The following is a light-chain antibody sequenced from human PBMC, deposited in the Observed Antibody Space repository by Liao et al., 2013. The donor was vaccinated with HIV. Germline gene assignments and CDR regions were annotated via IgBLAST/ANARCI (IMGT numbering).Light chain of an antibody. J-gene: IGLJ3*02. CDR2: YDT. V-gene: IGLV3-21*04. CDR3: QVWDSSSDHWL. Sequence: SYVLTQTPSVSVAPGKTARITCGGNNVASNSVHWYQQKPGQAPVLVIYYDTDWPSGIPERFSGSNSGNTATLTISRVEAGDEADYYCQVWDSSSDHWLFGGGTKLTVL. CDR1: NVASNS.